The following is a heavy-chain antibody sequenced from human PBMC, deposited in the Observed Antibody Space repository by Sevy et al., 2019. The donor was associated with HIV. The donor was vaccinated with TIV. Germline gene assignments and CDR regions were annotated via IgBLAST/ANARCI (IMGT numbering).Heavy chain of an antibody. Sequence: SETLSLTCTVSGGSFSSYYWSWIRQPPGKGLEWIGYIYYNGSTNSNPSLRGRVTISAHTSKNQLSRKLKSATTADTAMYYCARGKVLFDYWGQGTLVTVSS. CDR1: GGSFSSYY. D-gene: IGHD3-10*01. CDR2: IYYNGST. CDR3: ARGKVLFDY. V-gene: IGHV4-59*01. J-gene: IGHJ4*02.